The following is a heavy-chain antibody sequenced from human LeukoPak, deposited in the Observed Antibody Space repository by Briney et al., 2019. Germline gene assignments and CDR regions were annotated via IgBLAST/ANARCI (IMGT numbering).Heavy chain of an antibody. D-gene: IGHD3-10*01. CDR1: GGSISSYY. V-gene: IGHV4-59*08. J-gene: IGHJ3*01. Sequence: PSETLSLTCTVSGGSISSYYWSWIRQPPGKGLEWIGYIYYSRSTNYNPSLKSRVTISVDTSKNQFSLKPSSVTAADTAVYYCASHYFDDAFDVWGQGTMVTVSS. CDR2: IYYSRST. CDR3: ASHYFDDAFDV.